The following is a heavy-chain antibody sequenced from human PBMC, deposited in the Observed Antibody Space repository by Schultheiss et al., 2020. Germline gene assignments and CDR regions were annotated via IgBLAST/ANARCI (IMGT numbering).Heavy chain of an antibody. D-gene: IGHD3-10*01. Sequence: SETLSLTCTVSGGSISSSSYYWSWIRQPAGKGLEWIGRIYTSGSTYYNPSLKSRVTISVDTSKNQFSLKLSSVTAADTAVYYCSYGSGSGDGVYWGQGTLVTVSS. CDR1: GGSISSSSYY. J-gene: IGHJ4*02. CDR3: SYGSGSGDGVY. CDR2: IYTSGST. V-gene: IGHV4-61*02.